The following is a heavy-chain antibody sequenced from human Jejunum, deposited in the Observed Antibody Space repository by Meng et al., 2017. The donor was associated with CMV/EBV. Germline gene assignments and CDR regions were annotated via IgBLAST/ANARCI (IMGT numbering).Heavy chain of an antibody. CDR1: GFTFSSYA. V-gene: IGHV3-30*04. Sequence: SWAASGFTFSSYAIHWVRQAPGKGLEWVAVISYDGSNKYYADSVKGRFTISRDNSKNTLYLQMNSLRAEDTAVYYCARAVILDYWGQGTLVTVSS. J-gene: IGHJ4*02. CDR3: ARAVILDY. CDR2: ISYDGSNK.